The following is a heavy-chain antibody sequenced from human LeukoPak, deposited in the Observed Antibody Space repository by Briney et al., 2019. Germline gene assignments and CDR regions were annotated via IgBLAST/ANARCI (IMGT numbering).Heavy chain of an antibody. CDR3: AAQKRGNYRPYYFDY. V-gene: IGHV3-23*01. CDR2: ISGSGGRS. Sequence: GGSLRLSCAAAGFTFSNYVMSWVRQTPGKGLEWVSTISGSGGRSFCADSVKGRFTLSRDNSKNTLYLQMNSLRAEDTALYYCAAQKRGNYRPYYFDYWGQGTLVTVSS. J-gene: IGHJ4*02. CDR1: GFTFSNYV. D-gene: IGHD3-16*02.